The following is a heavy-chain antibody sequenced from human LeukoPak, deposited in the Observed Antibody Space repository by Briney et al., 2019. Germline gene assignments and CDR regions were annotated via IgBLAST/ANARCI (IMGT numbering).Heavy chain of an antibody. CDR2: IKQDGSEK. J-gene: IGHJ4*02. D-gene: IGHD3-22*01. Sequence: PGGSLRLSCAASGFTFSSYWMSWVRQAPGKGLEWVANIKQDGSEKYYVDSVKGRFTISRDNAKNSLYLQMNSLRAEDTAAYYCARDSYDSSGYSKFWGQGTLVTVSS. CDR3: ARDSYDSSGYSKF. V-gene: IGHV3-7*01. CDR1: GFTFSSYW.